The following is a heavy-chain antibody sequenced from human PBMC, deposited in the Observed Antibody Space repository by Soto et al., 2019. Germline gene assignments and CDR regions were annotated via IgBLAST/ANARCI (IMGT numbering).Heavy chain of an antibody. CDR1: GGTFSSYT. D-gene: IGHD2-15*01. V-gene: IGHV1-69*02. CDR3: ARVGYCGGGSCDHIVD. J-gene: IGHJ4*02. CDR2: IIPILGIA. Sequence: QVQLVQSGAEVKQPGSSVKVSCKASGGTFSSYTISWVRQAPGQGLEWMGRIIPILGIANYAQKFQGRVTITADKSTSTAYMELSSLRSEDTAVYFCARVGYCGGGSCDHIVDWGQGTLVTVSS.